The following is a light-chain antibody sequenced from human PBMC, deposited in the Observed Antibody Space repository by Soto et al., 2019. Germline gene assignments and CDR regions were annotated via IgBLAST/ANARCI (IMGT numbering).Light chain of an antibody. Sequence: QSVLTQPASVSGSPGQSITISCTGTSSDVGGYNYVSWYQQHPGKAPKFMIYDVSNRPSGVSNRFSGSKSGNTASLTISGLQAEDEADYYCSSYTNSNTRQIVFGTGTKVPVL. CDR1: SSDVGGYNY. CDR2: DVS. V-gene: IGLV2-14*01. J-gene: IGLJ1*01. CDR3: SSYTNSNTRQIV.